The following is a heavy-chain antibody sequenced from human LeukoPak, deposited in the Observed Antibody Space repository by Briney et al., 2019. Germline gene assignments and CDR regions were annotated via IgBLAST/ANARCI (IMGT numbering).Heavy chain of an antibody. CDR1: GGSISSYY. CDR3: ARVDPDSSSTLEVFDY. J-gene: IGHJ4*02. V-gene: IGHV4-59*01. D-gene: IGHD6-6*01. CDR2: IYYSGST. Sequence: SETLSLTCTVSGGSISSYYWSWIRQPPGKGLEWIGYIYYSGSTNYNPPLKSRVTISVDTSKNQFSLKLSSVTAADTAVYYCARVDPDSSSTLEVFDYWGQGTLVTVSS.